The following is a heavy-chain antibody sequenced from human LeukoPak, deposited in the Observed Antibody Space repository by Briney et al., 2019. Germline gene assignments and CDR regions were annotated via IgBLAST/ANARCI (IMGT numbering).Heavy chain of an antibody. V-gene: IGHV3-66*01. D-gene: IGHD6-19*01. Sequence: GGSLRLSCAASGFTVSSNYMSWVRQAPGKGLEWVSVIYSGGSTHYADSVKGRFTISRDNSKNTLYLQMNSLRAEDTAVYYCARAQHRRRIAVAYDYWGQGTLVTVSS. J-gene: IGHJ4*02. CDR1: GFTVSSNY. CDR2: IYSGGST. CDR3: ARAQHRRRIAVAYDY.